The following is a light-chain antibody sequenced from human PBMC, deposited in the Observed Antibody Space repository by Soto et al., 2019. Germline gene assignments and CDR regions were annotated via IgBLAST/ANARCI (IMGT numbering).Light chain of an antibody. CDR2: AAS. Sequence: DIQMTQSPSSLSASVGERVTITCRASQNINSYLNWYQQKVGKAPKLLINAASTLQSGVPLRFRGSGSGTDFTLTISSLQPEDFATYYCQESYNLHTFGGGTKVEIK. CDR3: QESYNLHT. V-gene: IGKV1-39*01. CDR1: QNINSY. J-gene: IGKJ4*01.